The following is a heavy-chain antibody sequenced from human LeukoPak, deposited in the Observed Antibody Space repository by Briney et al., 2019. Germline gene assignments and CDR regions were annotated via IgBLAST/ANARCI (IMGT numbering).Heavy chain of an antibody. CDR2: INPNSGGT. J-gene: IGHJ4*02. D-gene: IGHD3-22*01. CDR3: ARDGAYYYDSSGLSFDY. V-gene: IGHV1-2*04. CDR1: GYTFTGYY. Sequence: ASVKVSCKASGYTFTGYYMHWVRQAPGQGLEWMGWINPNSGGTNYAQKFQGWVTMTRDTSISTAYMELGRLRSDDTAVYYCARDGAYYYDSSGLSFDYWGQGTLVTVSS.